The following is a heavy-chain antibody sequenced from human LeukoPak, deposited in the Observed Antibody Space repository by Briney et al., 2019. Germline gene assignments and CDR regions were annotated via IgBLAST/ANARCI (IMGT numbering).Heavy chain of an antibody. D-gene: IGHD4-23*01. CDR2: ISSSSSTI. Sequence: GGSLRLSCAASGFTFSSYSMNWVRQAPGKGLEWVSYISSSSSTIYYADSVKGRFTISRDNSKNTLYLQMNSLRAEDTAVYYCAADEEVVRGDPFDYWGQGTLVTVSS. V-gene: IGHV3-48*01. J-gene: IGHJ4*02. CDR3: AADEEVVRGDPFDY. CDR1: GFTFSSYS.